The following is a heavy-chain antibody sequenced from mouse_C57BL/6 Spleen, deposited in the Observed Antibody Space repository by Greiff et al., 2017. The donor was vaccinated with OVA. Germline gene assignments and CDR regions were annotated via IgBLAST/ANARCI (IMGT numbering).Heavy chain of an antibody. CDR1: GYTFTDYY. CDR3: ARGGIYYDYDGYFDV. J-gene: IGHJ1*03. D-gene: IGHD2-4*01. CDR2: INPNNGGT. V-gene: IGHV1-26*01. Sequence: VQLQQSGPELVKPGASVKISCKASGYTFTDYYMNWVKQSHGKSLEWIGDINPNNGGTSYNQKFKGKATLTVDKSSSTACMELRSLTSEDSAVYYCARGGIYYDYDGYFDVWGTGTTVTVSS.